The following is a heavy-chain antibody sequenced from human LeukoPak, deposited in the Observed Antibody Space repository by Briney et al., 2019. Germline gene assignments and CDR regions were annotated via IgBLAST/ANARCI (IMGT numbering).Heavy chain of an antibody. CDR2: ISDSGHTT. D-gene: IGHD4-17*01. Sequence: GGSLRLSCAVSLVTFKYYPMTWVRQGPGKGLEWVSSISDSGHTTYYADSVKGRFVISRDNFKNMFYLQMDSLRVEDTTVYYCAQNGVEGDYEDLGRLDSWSQGALVTVSS. J-gene: IGHJ4*02. CDR3: AQNGVEGDYEDLGRLDS. V-gene: IGHV3-23*01. CDR1: LVTFKYYP.